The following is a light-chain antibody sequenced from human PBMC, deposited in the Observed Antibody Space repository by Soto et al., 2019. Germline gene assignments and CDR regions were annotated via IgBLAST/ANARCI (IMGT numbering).Light chain of an antibody. Sequence: EIVLTQSPGTLSLSPGEGATLSCRASQSVPKNYLGWYKQKTGQAPRLLIYGASNRAPGIPDRFSGSGSGPDFTLTISRLEPEDFAVYYCQQYAASPRTFGQGTLVEVK. CDR3: QQYAASPRT. CDR2: GAS. V-gene: IGKV3-20*01. CDR1: QSVPKNY. J-gene: IGKJ1*01.